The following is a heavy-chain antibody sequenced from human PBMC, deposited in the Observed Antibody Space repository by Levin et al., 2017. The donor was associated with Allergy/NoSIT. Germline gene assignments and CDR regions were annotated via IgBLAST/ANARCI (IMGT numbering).Heavy chain of an antibody. V-gene: IGHV3-9*01. CDR2: ISWNSGSI. CDR3: AKDNYMVQGVDGFQH. Sequence: GGSLRLSCAASGFTFDDYAMHWVRQAPGKGLEWVSGISWNSGSIGYADSVKGRFTISRDNAKNSLYLQMNSLRAEDTALYYCAKDNYMVQGVDGFQHWGQGTLVTVSS. J-gene: IGHJ1*01. D-gene: IGHD3-10*01. CDR1: GFTFDDYA.